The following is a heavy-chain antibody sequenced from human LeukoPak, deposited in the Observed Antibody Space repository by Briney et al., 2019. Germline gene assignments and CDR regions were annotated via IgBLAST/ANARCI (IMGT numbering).Heavy chain of an antibody. Sequence: GGSLRLSCAASGFTFSDYWMHWVRQGPGKRLLSVSRINPDGRTAHYADSVTGRFTISRDNARNTVYLQMNSLRAEDTAVYYCAKDRYYYGSGDEIDYWGQGTLVTVSS. J-gene: IGHJ4*02. V-gene: IGHV3-74*01. CDR3: AKDRYYYGSGDEIDY. CDR2: INPDGRTA. D-gene: IGHD3-10*01. CDR1: GFTFSDYW.